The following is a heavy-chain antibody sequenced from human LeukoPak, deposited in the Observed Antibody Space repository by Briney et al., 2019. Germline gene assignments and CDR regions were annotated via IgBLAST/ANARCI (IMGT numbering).Heavy chain of an antibody. CDR3: ARLGVHYDILTGYSTYYYFDY. J-gene: IGHJ4*02. Sequence: PSETLSLTCAVYGGSFSGYYWSWIRQPPGKGLEWIGEINHSGSTNYNPSLKSRVTISVDTSKNQFSLKLSSVTAADTAVYYCARLGVHYDILTGYSTYYYFDYWGQGTLVTVSS. CDR2: INHSGST. CDR1: GGSFSGYY. D-gene: IGHD3-9*01. V-gene: IGHV4-34*01.